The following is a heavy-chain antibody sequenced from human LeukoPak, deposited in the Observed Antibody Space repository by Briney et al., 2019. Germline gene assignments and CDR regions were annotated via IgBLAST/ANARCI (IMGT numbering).Heavy chain of an antibody. Sequence: PGGSLKLSCAASGITFSNYWMHWVRQAPGKGLEWVSYISSSGSTIYYADSVKGRFTISRDNAKNSLYLQMNSLRAEDTAVYYCARDGVGRYYFDYWGQGTLVTVSS. D-gene: IGHD3-10*01. V-gene: IGHV3-48*03. CDR2: ISSSGSTI. J-gene: IGHJ4*02. CDR1: GITFSNYW. CDR3: ARDGVGRYYFDY.